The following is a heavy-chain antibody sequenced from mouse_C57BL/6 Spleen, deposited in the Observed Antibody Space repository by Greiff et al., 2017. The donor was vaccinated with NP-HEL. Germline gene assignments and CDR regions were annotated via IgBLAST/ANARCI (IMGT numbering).Heavy chain of an antibody. J-gene: IGHJ1*03. CDR3: ARDTTGDWYFDV. Sequence: QVQLQQPGAELVKPGASVKLSCKASGYTFTSYWMHWVKQRPGQGLEWIGMIHPNSGSTNYNEKFKGKATLTADKSSSTAYMELRSLTSEDSAVYFCARDTTGDWYFDVWGTGTTVTVSS. CDR2: IHPNSGST. D-gene: IGHD1-1*01. V-gene: IGHV1-64*01. CDR1: GYTFTSYW.